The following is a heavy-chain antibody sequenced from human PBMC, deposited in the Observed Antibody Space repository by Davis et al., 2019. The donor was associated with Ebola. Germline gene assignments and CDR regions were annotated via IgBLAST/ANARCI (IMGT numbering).Heavy chain of an antibody. Sequence: GGSLRLSCAASGCTFDDYAMHWVRQAPGKGLEWVARISGDGGSTYYADSVKGRFTISRDNSKNSLYLQMNSLRTEDTALYYCAKDMGYCSSTSCFFYYYYGMDVWGQGTTVTVSS. CDR1: GCTFDDYA. J-gene: IGHJ6*02. CDR3: AKDMGYCSSTSCFFYYYYGMDV. D-gene: IGHD2-2*01. CDR2: ISGDGGST. V-gene: IGHV3-43*02.